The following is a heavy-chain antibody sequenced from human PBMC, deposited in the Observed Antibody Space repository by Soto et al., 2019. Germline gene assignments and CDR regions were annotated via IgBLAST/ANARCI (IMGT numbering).Heavy chain of an antibody. V-gene: IGHV1-69*13. D-gene: IGHD3-3*01. CDR2: IIPIFGTA. Sequence: ASVKVSCKASRGTFSSYAISWVRQAPGQGLEWMGGIIPIFGTANYAQKFQGRVTITADESTSTAYMELRSLRSEDTVVYYCARDYDFWSGYGPNGMDVWGQGTTVTVSS. CDR3: ARDYDFWSGYGPNGMDV. J-gene: IGHJ6*02. CDR1: RGTFSSYA.